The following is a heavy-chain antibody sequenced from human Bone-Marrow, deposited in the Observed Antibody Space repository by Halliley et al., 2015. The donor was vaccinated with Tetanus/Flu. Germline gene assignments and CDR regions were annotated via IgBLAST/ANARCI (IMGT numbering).Heavy chain of an antibody. CDR3: ARVRYYYDRSGYYTQYFDY. J-gene: IGHJ4*02. Sequence: SMRPSCAASGLTLSSYDMTWVRQAPGQGLEWISYISWSGSTIHYAASVKGRFTISRDNAKNSLYLQMSSLRGEETAVYYCARVRYYYDRSGYYTQYFDYWGQGTLVSVSS. D-gene: IGHD3-22*01. CDR2: ISWSGSTI. V-gene: IGHV3-48*03. CDR1: GLTLSSYD.